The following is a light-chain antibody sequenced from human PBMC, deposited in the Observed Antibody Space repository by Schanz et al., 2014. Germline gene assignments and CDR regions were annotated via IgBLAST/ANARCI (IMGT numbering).Light chain of an antibody. CDR3: LQRNNWPWT. Sequence: ENVLTQSPGTLSLSPGERATLSCRASQSVSSYLAWYQQKPGQAPRLLIYGASSRATGIPDRFSGSGSGTDFTLTISSLEPEDFAVYYCLQRNNWPWTFGQGTKVEIK. CDR2: GAS. J-gene: IGKJ1*01. V-gene: IGKV3-11*01. CDR1: QSVSSY.